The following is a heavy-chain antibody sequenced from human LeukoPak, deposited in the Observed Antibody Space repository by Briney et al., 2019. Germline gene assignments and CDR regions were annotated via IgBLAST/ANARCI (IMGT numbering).Heavy chain of an antibody. D-gene: IGHD4-11*01. CDR3: AKDLYSNYGPADY. V-gene: IGHV3-23*01. CDR1: GFTFSSSA. J-gene: IGHJ4*02. CDR2: INGGGVNT. Sequence: GGSLRLSCAASGFTFSSSAMSWVRQAPGKGLEWVSTINGGGVNTHYADSVGGRFTISRDNSKNTLFLQMNSLRDEDTAVYYCAKDLYSNYGPADYWGQGNLVTVSS.